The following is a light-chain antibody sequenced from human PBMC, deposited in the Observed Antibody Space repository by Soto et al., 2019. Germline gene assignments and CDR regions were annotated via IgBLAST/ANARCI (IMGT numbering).Light chain of an antibody. J-gene: IGLJ1*01. V-gene: IGLV2-8*01. CDR2: EIN. CDR1: SSDVGAYDY. Sequence: QSALTQPPSASGSPGQSVTISCTGTSSDVGAYDYVSWYQQHPGKAPKLMIYEINKRPSGVPDRFSGSKSGNTASLTISGLQAEDEADYYCSSYTSRAYVFGTGTKLTVL. CDR3: SSYTSRAYV.